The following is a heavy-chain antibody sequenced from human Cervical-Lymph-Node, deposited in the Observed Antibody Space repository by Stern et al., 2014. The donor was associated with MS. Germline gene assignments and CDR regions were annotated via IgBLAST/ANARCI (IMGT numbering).Heavy chain of an antibody. D-gene: IGHD4-23*01. CDR2: TVPIFEKS. J-gene: IGHJ5*02. CDR3: AREHHGGNFAA. CDR1: GATFSTNG. V-gene: IGHV1-69*01. Sequence: QVQLVQSGAEVKKPGSSVKVSCKVSGATFSTNGIGWVRQGPGQGLEWMGATVPIFEKSNYAQRFRGRATITADESTSTAYMELTSLRSEDTGVYYCAREHHGGNFAAWGQGTLVTVSS.